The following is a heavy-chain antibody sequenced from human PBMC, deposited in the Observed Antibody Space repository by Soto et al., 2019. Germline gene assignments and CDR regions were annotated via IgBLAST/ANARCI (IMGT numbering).Heavy chain of an antibody. CDR2: VNAGNGNT. Sequence: QVQIVQSGAEVKKPGASVKVSCTASGYTFTSYAIHWVRQAPGQRLEWMGWVNAGNGNTKYSQKLQGRVTITRDTSASTAYMELSSLRSEDKAVYYCARDVGYNWNLIDYWGQGTLVTVSS. CDR3: ARDVGYNWNLIDY. D-gene: IGHD1-20*01. V-gene: IGHV1-3*01. J-gene: IGHJ4*02. CDR1: GYTFTSYA.